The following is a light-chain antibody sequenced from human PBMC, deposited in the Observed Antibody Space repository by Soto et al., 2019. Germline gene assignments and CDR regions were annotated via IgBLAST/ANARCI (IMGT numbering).Light chain of an antibody. CDR1: QDISNY. Sequence: DLQMTQSPSSLSASVGDRVTITCQASQDISNYLNWYQQKPGKAPKILIYDVSVLEAGVPSRFSGGGSGTHFTLTIRSLQAEDAATYSCQQFDNLPLTFGGGTKVEIK. CDR2: DVS. CDR3: QQFDNLPLT. J-gene: IGKJ4*01. V-gene: IGKV1-33*01.